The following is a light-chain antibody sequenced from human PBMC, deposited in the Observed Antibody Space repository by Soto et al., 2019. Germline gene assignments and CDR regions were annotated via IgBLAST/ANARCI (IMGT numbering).Light chain of an antibody. Sequence: EIVMTQSPATLSVSPWERATLSCRASQSISTELAWYEQKPGQPPRLLIYSASTRPTGVPPRFTGSGSGSEFTLTISGLQSEDFAVYYCQQGHNWPLTCGQGTRLEI. J-gene: IGKJ2*01. CDR1: QSISTE. CDR2: SAS. V-gene: IGKV3-15*01. CDR3: QQGHNWPLT.